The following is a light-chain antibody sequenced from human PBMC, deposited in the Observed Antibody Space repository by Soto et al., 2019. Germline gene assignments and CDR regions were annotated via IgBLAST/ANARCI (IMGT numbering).Light chain of an antibody. V-gene: IGKV1-27*01. CDR1: QAISNY. Sequence: DIQMTQSPSSLSAFVGDRVTITCRTTQAISNYVAWFQQKPGQVPKLLIYAVSSLRSGVPSRFSGSGSGTDFTLTINILQPEDVATYYCHNYNSDPRTFGQGTKVEL. J-gene: IGKJ1*01. CDR2: AVS. CDR3: HNYNSDPRT.